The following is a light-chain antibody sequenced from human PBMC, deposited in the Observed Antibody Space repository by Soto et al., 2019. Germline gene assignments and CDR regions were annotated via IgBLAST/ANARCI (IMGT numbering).Light chain of an antibody. V-gene: IGKV3-20*01. J-gene: IGKJ2*01. CDR2: AAS. Sequence: EIVLTQSPGTLSLSPGERVTLSCRASQSVTSRHLAWYQQKPGQAPRLLIFAASGRPPTIPSRFSGSGSGTGFTLTISRLEAEDFAVYFCQQYHTSPYTFGQGTRLEIK. CDR1: QSVTSRH. CDR3: QQYHTSPYT.